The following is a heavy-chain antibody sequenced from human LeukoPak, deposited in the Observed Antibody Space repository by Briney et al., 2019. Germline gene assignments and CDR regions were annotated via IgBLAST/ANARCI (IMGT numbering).Heavy chain of an antibody. CDR3: SVRGLIDGGGSYFDY. CDR1: GGTFSSYT. Sequence: GALVKVSCKASGGTFSSYTISWVRQAPGQGLEWMGRIIPILDITNYAQKFQGRVTITADKSTSTAYMELSRLKSEDTAVYYCSVRGLIDGGGSYFDYWGQGTLVTVSS. D-gene: IGHD3-10*01. CDR2: IIPILDIT. V-gene: IGHV1-69*02. J-gene: IGHJ4*02.